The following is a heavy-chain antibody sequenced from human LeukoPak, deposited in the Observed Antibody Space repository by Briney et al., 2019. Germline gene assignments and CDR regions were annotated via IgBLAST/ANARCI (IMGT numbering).Heavy chain of an antibody. CDR1: GFTFSSYA. CDR3: AREGSSSSWRICWFDP. CDR2: ISYDGSNK. J-gene: IGHJ5*02. D-gene: IGHD6-13*01. V-gene: IGHV3-30-3*01. Sequence: PGGSLRLSCAASGFTFSSYAMHWVRQAPGKGLEWVAVISYDGSNKYYADSVKGRFTISRDSSKNTLYLQMNSLRAEDTAVYYCAREGSSSSWRICWFDPWGQGTLVTVSS.